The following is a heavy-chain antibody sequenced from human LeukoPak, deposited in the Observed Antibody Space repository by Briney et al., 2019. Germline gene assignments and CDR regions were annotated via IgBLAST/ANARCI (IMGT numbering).Heavy chain of an antibody. D-gene: IGHD3-22*01. CDR1: GFTFSSYA. CDR3: AKDPGANYYDSTPEDY. CDR2: ISGSGGST. J-gene: IGHJ4*02. Sequence: GGSLRLSCAASGFTFSSYAMSWVRQAPGKGLEWVSAISGSGGSTYYADSVKGRFTIPRDNSKNTLYLQMNSLRAEDTAVYYCAKDPGANYYDSTPEDYWGQGTLVTVSS. V-gene: IGHV3-23*01.